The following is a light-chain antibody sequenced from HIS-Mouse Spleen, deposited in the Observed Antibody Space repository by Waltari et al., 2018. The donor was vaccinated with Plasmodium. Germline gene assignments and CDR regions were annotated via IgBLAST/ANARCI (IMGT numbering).Light chain of an antibody. CDR3: AAWDDSLSGRV. J-gene: IGLJ3*02. CDR1: SSNIGSNY. CDR2: RNN. V-gene: IGLV1-47*01. Sequence: QSVLTQPPSASGTPGQRVTISCSGSSSNIGSNYVYWYQQLPGTAPKLLIYRNNLRPSGVPYRFSGSKSGTSASRAISGLRSEDEADYDCAAWDDSLSGRVFGGGTKLTVL.